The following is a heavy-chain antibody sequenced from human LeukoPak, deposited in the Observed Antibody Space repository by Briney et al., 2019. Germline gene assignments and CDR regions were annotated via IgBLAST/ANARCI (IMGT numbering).Heavy chain of an antibody. CDR3: ARDLSGGSYYDYYYGMDV. J-gene: IGHJ6*02. V-gene: IGHV4-59*01. D-gene: IGHD1-26*01. CDR2: IYYSGST. Sequence: SETLSVTCTVSGGSISSNYWSWIRQPPGRGLEWIGYIYYSGSTNYNPSLKSRVTISVDTSKNQFSLKLSSVTAADTAVYYCARDLSGGSYYDYYYGMDVWGQGTTVTVPS. CDR1: GGSISSNY.